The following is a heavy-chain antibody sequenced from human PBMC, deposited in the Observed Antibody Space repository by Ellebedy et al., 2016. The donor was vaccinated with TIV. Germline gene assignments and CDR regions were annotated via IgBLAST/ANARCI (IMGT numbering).Heavy chain of an antibody. V-gene: IGHV4-31*02. CDR3: ARLEAGFNWFDP. CDR1: GGSVISSAYY. Sequence: SETLSLXCAVSGGSVISSAYYWTWIRQYPGKGLEWIGHIFHSGNTDYNPSLQSRVSISLDTSKNQFSLTLTSVTAADTALYYCARLEAGFNWFDPWGQGTLVTVSS. CDR2: IFHSGNT. J-gene: IGHJ5*02. D-gene: IGHD1-1*01.